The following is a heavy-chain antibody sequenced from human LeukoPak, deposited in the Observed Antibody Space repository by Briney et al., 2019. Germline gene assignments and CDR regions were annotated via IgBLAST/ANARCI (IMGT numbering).Heavy chain of an antibody. CDR1: GFTFSSYA. CDR3: AKIAAAGTTMYYFDY. D-gene: IGHD6-13*01. V-gene: IGHV3-64*01. Sequence: GGSLRLSCAASGFTFSSYAMHWVRQAPGKGLEYVSAISSNGGSTYYANSVKGRFTISRDNSKNTLYLQMGSLRAEDMAVYYCAKIAAAGTTMYYFDYWGQGTLVTVSP. J-gene: IGHJ4*02. CDR2: ISSNGGST.